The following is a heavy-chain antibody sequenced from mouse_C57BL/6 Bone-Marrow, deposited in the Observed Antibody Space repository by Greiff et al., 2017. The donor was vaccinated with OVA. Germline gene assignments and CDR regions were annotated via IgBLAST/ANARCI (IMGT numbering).Heavy chain of an antibody. CDR3: ARGGRGYDYDVDY. J-gene: IGHJ2*01. Sequence: VQLQQPGTELVKPGASVKLSCKASGYTFTSYWMHWVKQRPGQGLEWIGNINPSNGGTNYNEKFKSKATLTVDKSSSTAYMQLSSLTSEDSAVYDCARGGRGYDYDVDYWGQGTTLTVSS. V-gene: IGHV1-53*01. CDR1: GYTFTSYW. CDR2: INPSNGGT. D-gene: IGHD2-4*01.